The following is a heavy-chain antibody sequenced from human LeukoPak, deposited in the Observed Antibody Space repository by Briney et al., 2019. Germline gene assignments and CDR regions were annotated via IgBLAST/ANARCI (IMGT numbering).Heavy chain of an antibody. D-gene: IGHD3-9*01. V-gene: IGHV1-69*06. Sequence: SVKVSCKASGGTFSSYAISWVRQAPGQGLEWMGGIIPIFGTANYAQKFQGRVTITADKSTSTAYMELSSLRSEDTAMYYCARGSPYYDILTGYYPPAPLDYWGQGTLVTVSS. CDR2: IIPIFGTA. CDR1: GGTFSSYA. J-gene: IGHJ4*02. CDR3: ARGSPYYDILTGYYPPAPLDY.